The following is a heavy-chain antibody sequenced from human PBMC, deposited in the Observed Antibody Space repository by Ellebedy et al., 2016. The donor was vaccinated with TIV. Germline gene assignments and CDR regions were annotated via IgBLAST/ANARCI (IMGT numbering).Heavy chain of an antibody. J-gene: IGHJ4*02. Sequence: MPSETLSLTCAVYGGSFSGYYWTWIRQSPGKGLEWIAEIHQSGTIYYNPSLKSRVTILIDTSKNQVSLKLSSVTAADTAVYYCARAFQYSSGWAFDYWGQGTLVTVSS. CDR2: IHQSGTI. V-gene: IGHV4-34*01. CDR1: GGSFSGYY. D-gene: IGHD6-19*01. CDR3: ARAFQYSSGWAFDY.